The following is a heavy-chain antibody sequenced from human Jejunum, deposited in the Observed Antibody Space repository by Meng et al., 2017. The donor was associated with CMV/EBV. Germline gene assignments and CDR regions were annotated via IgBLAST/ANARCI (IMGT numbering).Heavy chain of an antibody. D-gene: IGHD4-17*01. J-gene: IGHJ4*02. CDR1: GGSVSSGSHY. CDR3: ANYGDYAGRFDY. CDR2: ISYSGST. V-gene: IGHV4-61*01. Sequence: VSGGSVSSGSHYWNWIRQPPGKGLEWIGYISYSGSTTYNPSLKSRVAISVDTSKNQFSLKLTSVTAADTAIYYCANYGDYAGRFDYWGQGTLVTVSS.